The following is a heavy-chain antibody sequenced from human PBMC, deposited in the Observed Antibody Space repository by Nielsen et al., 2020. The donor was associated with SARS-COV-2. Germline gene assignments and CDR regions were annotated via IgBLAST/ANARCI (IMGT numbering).Heavy chain of an antibody. CDR3: ARQGRFCSRTTCSRNYFDS. J-gene: IGHJ4*02. V-gene: IGHV5-51*01. D-gene: IGHD2-2*01. CDR2: ISHGDSDT. CDR1: GYSFTNYW. Sequence: GELKISCKASGYSFTNYWIGWVRQMPGKGLEWMGVISHGDSDTRYSPAFQGQVTISADQSITTAYLQWSSLKASDTAIYYCARQGRFCSRTTCSRNYFDSWGQGTLVTVSS.